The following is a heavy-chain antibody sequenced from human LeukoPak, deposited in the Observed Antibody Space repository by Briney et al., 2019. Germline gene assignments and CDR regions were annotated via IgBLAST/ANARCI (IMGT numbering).Heavy chain of an antibody. J-gene: IGHJ4*02. V-gene: IGHV4-39*01. D-gene: IGHD3/OR15-3a*01. Sequence: KTSETLSLTCTVSGGSIISSSFWWGWIRQPPGKGLEWIGSIYYSGVSYYNTSLKSRVTISIDTSKNRFSLKLTSVTAADTAVYYCARQTGSGLFILPGGQGTLVTVSS. CDR1: GGSIISSSFW. CDR3: ARQTGSGLFILP. CDR2: IYYSGVS.